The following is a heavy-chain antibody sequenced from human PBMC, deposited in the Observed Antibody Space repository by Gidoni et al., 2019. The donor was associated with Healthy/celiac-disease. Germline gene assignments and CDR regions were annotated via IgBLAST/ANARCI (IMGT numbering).Heavy chain of an antibody. CDR1: GGSFSGYY. V-gene: IGHV4-34*01. CDR3: ARAPIRYYYYMDV. J-gene: IGHJ6*03. CDR2: INHSGST. D-gene: IGHD3-3*01. Sequence: QVQLQQRGAGLLKPSETLSLTCAVYGGSFSGYYWSWIRQPPGKGLEWIGEINHSGSTNYNPSLKSRVTISVDTSKNQFSLKLSSVTAADTAVYYCARAPIRYYYYMDVWGKGTTVTVSS.